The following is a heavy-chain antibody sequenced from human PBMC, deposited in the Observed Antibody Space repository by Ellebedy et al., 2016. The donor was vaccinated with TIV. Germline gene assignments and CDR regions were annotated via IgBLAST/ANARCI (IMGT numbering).Heavy chain of an antibody. D-gene: IGHD3-10*01. CDR3: ARDPEGAYYYGSAKFDY. V-gene: IGHV1-3*01. CDR2: INAGNGHT. J-gene: IGHJ4*02. Sequence: ASVKVSXXASGYTFTSHIIHWVRQAPGQRLEWLGWINAGNGHTKYSQKFQGRVTITRDTSASTVYVEMSSLRSEDTAMFYCARDPEGAYYYGSAKFDYWGQGTLVTVSS. CDR1: GYTFTSHI.